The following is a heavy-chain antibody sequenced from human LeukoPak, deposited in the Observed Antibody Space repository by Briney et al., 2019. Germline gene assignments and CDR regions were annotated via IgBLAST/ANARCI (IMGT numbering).Heavy chain of an antibody. V-gene: IGHV1-2*02. CDR3: ARELFRHYEWSQRGFDF. J-gene: IGHJ4*02. Sequence: ASVKVSCKASGYTFTGYYIHWVRQAPGQGLEWMGWINPNSGGTNYAQKFQGRVTMTRDTSITTVYMDLRSLASDDAAIYYCARELFRHYEWSQRGFDFWGQGTLVTVSS. CDR1: GYTFTGYY. D-gene: IGHD3-16*01. CDR2: INPNSGGT.